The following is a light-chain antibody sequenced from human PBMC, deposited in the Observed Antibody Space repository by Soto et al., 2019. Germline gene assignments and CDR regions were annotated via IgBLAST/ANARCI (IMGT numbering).Light chain of an antibody. Sequence: EIGMTKYPAPLSVSPGESATLSFRASQSVSSNLAWHQQKPGQAPRILMYDASTRATGISARFSGSGSGTEFTLTISSLQSEDFAVYYCQQYHNWPITFGQGTRLEN. V-gene: IGKV3-15*01. CDR2: DAS. J-gene: IGKJ5*01. CDR1: QSVSSN. CDR3: QQYHNWPIT.